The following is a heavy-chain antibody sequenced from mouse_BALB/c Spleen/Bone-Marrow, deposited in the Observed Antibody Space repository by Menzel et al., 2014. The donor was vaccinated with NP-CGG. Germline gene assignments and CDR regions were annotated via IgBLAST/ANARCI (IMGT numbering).Heavy chain of an antibody. CDR3: ARRTTTVVATDY. J-gene: IGHJ2*01. D-gene: IGHD1-1*01. Sequence: QVQLQQSGAELVKPGASVKLSRKASGYTFTSYWMHWVKRRPGQGLEWIGEINPSNGRTNYNEKFKSKATLTVDKSSSTAYMQLSSLTSEDSAVYYCARRTTTVVATDYWGQGTTLTVSS. V-gene: IGHV1S81*02. CDR2: INPSNGRT. CDR1: GYTFTSYW.